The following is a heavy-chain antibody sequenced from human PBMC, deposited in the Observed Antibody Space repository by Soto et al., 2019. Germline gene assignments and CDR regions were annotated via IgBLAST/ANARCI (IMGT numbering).Heavy chain of an antibody. Sequence: SGGSLRLSCVASKFTFSSYWMHWVRQAPGKGLVWVSRTNYDGSDTNYADSVKGRFTISRDNAKNTLYLQMNSLRGEDTAMYYCAREGMGFSNWFDPRGQGTLVTVSS. V-gene: IGHV3-74*01. CDR3: AREGMGFSNWFDP. CDR2: TNYDGSDT. D-gene: IGHD2-8*01. CDR1: KFTFSSYW. J-gene: IGHJ5*02.